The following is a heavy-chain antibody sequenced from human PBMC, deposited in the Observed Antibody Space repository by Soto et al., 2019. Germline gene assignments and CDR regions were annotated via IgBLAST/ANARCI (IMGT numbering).Heavy chain of an antibody. V-gene: IGHV4-31*03. D-gene: IGHD1-26*01. CDR1: GGSISSGCDY. J-gene: IGHJ5*02. Sequence: SETLSLTCTVSGGSISSGCDYWSWIRQHPGKGLEWIGYIYYSGSTYYNPSLKSRVTISVDTSKNQSSLTLRSVTAGDRAVYYCARYQVERSGDWFDPWGQGTPVTVSS. CDR2: IYYSGST. CDR3: ARYQVERSGDWFDP.